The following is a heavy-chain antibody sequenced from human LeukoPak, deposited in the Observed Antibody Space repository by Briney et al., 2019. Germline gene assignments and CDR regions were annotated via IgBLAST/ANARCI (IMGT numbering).Heavy chain of an antibody. J-gene: IGHJ4*02. CDR1: GYTFTGYY. D-gene: IGHD6-13*01. CDR2: INPNSGGT. CDR3: ARARIAAAGVTDNY. Sequence: RASVKVSCKASGYTFTGYYMHWVRQAPGQGLEWMGWINPNSGGTNYAQKFQGRVTMTRDTSISTAYMELSRLRSDDTAVYYCARARIAAAGVTDNYWGQGTLVTVSS. V-gene: IGHV1-2*02.